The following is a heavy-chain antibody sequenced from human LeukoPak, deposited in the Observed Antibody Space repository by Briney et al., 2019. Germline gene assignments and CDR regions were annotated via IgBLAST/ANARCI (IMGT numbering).Heavy chain of an antibody. J-gene: IGHJ4*02. V-gene: IGHV3-23*01. CDR3: AKVWNFWSGYYFLLSTYYFDY. CDR2: ISGSGGST. Sequence: GGSLRLSCAASGFTFSSYDMSWVRQAPGKGLEWVSDISGSGGSTYYADSVKGRFTISRDNSKNTLYLQMNSLRAEDTAVYYCAKVWNFWSGYYFLLSTYYFDYWGQGTLVTVSS. CDR1: GFTFSSYD. D-gene: IGHD3-3*01.